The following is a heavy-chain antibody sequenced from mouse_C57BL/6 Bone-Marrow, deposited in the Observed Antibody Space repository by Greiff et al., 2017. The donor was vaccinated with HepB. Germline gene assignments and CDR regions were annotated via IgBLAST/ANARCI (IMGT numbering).Heavy chain of an antibody. Sequence: VQLKESGPVLVKPGASVKMSCKASGYTFTDYYMNWVKQSHGKSLEWIGVINPYNGGTSYNQKFKGKATLTVDKSSSTAYMELNSLTSEDSAVYYCAGDYAEDYWGQGTTLTVSS. V-gene: IGHV1-19*01. CDR2: INPYNGGT. CDR3: AGDYAEDY. J-gene: IGHJ2*01. CDR1: GYTFTDYY. D-gene: IGHD2-4*01.